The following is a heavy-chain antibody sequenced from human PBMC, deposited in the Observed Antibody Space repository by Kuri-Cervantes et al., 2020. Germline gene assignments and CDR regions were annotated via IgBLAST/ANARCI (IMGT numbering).Heavy chain of an antibody. J-gene: IGHJ3*02. Sequence: ASVKVSCKASGYTFTGYYMHWVRQAPGQGLEWMGWINPNSGGTNYAQKYQGWVTMTRDTSISTAYMELSRLRSDDTAVYYCAKHSPYCSGGSCYHDAFDIWGQGTLVTVSS. D-gene: IGHD2-15*01. V-gene: IGHV1-2*04. CDR2: INPNSGGT. CDR1: GYTFTGYY. CDR3: AKHSPYCSGGSCYHDAFDI.